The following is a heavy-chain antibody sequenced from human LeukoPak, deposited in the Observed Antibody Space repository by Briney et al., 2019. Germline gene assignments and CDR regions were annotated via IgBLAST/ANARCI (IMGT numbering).Heavy chain of an antibody. Sequence: ASVKVSCKASRGTFSSYTISWVRQAPGQGLEWMGGIIPIFGTANYAQKFQGRVTITADKFTSTAYMELSSLRSEDTAVYYCARDQFGYYYDSSGFNRFDYWGQGTLVTVSS. D-gene: IGHD3-22*01. CDR1: RGTFSSYT. V-gene: IGHV1-69*06. J-gene: IGHJ4*02. CDR3: ARDQFGYYYDSSGFNRFDY. CDR2: IIPIFGTA.